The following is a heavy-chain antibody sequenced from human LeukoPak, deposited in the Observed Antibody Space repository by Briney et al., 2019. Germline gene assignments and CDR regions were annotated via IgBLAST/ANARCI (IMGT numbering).Heavy chain of an antibody. CDR2: IIPIFGTA. CDR1: GGTFSSYV. CDR3: ARGGGFDCDILTGYYQFDY. D-gene: IGHD3-9*01. J-gene: IGHJ4*02. Sequence: ASVKVSCKASGGTFSSYVISWVRQAPGQGLEWMGGIIPIFGTANYAQKFQGRVTITADKSTSTAYMELSSLRSEDTAVYYCARGGGFDCDILTGYYQFDYWGQGTLVTVSS. V-gene: IGHV1-69*06.